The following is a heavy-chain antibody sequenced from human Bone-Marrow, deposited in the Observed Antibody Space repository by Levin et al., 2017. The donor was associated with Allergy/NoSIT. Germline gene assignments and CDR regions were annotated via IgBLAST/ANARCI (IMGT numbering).Heavy chain of an antibody. J-gene: IGHJ3*02. CDR2: VYYSGST. CDR3: ARSDRYCNGGPCYSEVDAFDI. D-gene: IGHD2-15*01. Sequence: SETLSLTCTVSGGSMNDYYWNWIRQPPGKGLEWIGYVYYSGSTNFNPSLRSRITMSVHTSKNQFSLTLNSVTAADTAVYHCARSDRYCNGGPCYSEVDAFDIWGLGTMVTVSS. V-gene: IGHV4-59*01. CDR1: GGSMNDYY.